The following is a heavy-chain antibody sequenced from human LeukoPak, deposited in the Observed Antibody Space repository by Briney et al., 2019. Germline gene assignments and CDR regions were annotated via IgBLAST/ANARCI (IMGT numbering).Heavy chain of an antibody. CDR2: INAGNGNT. V-gene: IGHV1-3*01. CDR3: ARDRHSSSWHWDYYYYYGMDV. D-gene: IGHD6-13*01. CDR1: GYTFTSYA. J-gene: IGHJ6*02. Sequence: GASVKVSCKASGYTFTSYAMHWVRQAPGQRLEWMGWINAGNGNTKYSQKFQGRVTITRDTSASTAYMELSSLRSEDTAVYYCARDRHSSSWHWDYYYYYGMDVWGQGTTVTVSS.